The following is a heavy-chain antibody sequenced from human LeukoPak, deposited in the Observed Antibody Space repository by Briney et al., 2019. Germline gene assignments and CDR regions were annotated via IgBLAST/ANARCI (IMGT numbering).Heavy chain of an antibody. CDR2: ISGSGGST. Sequence: GGSLRLSCAASGFTFSSYAMSWVRQAPGKGLEWVSAISGSGGSTYYADSVKGRITISRDNSKNTLYLQMNSLRAEDTAVYYCAEAVATYYYDSSGYYYFDYWGQGTLVTVSS. D-gene: IGHD3-22*01. J-gene: IGHJ4*02. CDR1: GFTFSSYA. V-gene: IGHV3-23*01. CDR3: AEAVATYYYDSSGYYYFDY.